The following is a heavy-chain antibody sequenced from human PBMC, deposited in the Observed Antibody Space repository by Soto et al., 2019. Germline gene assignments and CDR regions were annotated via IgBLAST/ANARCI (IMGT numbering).Heavy chain of an antibody. CDR3: EKDTYYHDRSGYYIFDD. CDR1: GFTFSSYG. J-gene: IGHJ4*02. D-gene: IGHD3-22*01. CDR2: ISYDGSNE. Sequence: QVQLVESGGGVVQPGRSLRLSCAVSGFTFSSYGMHCVRPAPGKGLEWVAHISYDGSNEHYVDSVQGRFTISRDNSKNTLYLQMNSLRAEDTAVYYCEKDTYYHDRSGYYIFDDWGQGTLVTVSS. V-gene: IGHV3-30*18.